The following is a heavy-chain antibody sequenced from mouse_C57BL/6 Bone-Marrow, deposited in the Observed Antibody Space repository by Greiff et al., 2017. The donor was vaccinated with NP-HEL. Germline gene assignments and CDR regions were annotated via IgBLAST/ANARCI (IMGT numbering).Heavy chain of an antibody. J-gene: IGHJ2*01. CDR3: ARDRGAYYFDY. CDR1: GFTFSDYY. CDR2: INYDGSST. Sequence: DVHLVESEGGLVQPGSSMKLSCTASGFTFSDYYMAWVRQVPEKGLEWVANINYDGSSTYYLDSLKSRFIISRDNAKNILYLQMSSLKSEDTATYYCARDRGAYYFDYWGQGTTLTVSS. D-gene: IGHD3-1*01. V-gene: IGHV5-16*01.